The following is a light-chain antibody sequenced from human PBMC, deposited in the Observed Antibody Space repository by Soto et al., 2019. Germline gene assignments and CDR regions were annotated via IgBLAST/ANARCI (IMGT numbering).Light chain of an antibody. J-gene: IGLJ2*01. Sequence: QSALTQPPSASGSPGQSVTISCTGTSSDIGAYNYVSWYRQYPDKAPKLLVYQVTKRPSGVPDRFSGPKSGNTAALTVSGLQAEDEAVYYCSSYAGSLVVFGGGTKLTVL. CDR1: SSDIGAYNY. CDR2: QVT. CDR3: SSYAGSLVV. V-gene: IGLV2-8*01.